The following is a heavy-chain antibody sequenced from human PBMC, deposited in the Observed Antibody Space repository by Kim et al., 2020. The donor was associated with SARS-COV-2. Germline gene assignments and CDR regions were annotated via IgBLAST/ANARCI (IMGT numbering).Heavy chain of an antibody. V-gene: IGHV3-30-3*01. J-gene: IGHJ3*02. Sequence: GGSLRLSCAASGFTFSSYAMHWVRQAPGKGLEWVAVISYDGSNKYYADSVKGRFTISRDNSKNTLYLQMNSLRAEDTAVYYCARDRLLAQMGGAFDIWGQGTMVTVSS. CDR3: ARDRLLAQMGGAFDI. D-gene: IGHD2-8*02. CDR1: GFTFSSYA. CDR2: ISYDGSNK.